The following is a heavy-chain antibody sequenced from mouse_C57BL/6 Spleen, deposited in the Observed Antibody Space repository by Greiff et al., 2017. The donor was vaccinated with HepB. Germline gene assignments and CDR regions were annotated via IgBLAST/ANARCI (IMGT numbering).Heavy chain of an antibody. CDR2: ISGGGGNT. J-gene: IGHJ2*01. V-gene: IGHV5-9*01. CDR1: GFTFSSYT. CDR3: ARHVASSGYNYFDY. D-gene: IGHD3-2*02. Sequence: EVQLVESGGGLVKPGGSLKLSCAASGFTFSSYTMSWVRQTPEKRLEWVATISGGGGNTYYPDSVKGRFTISRDNAKNTLYLQMSSLGSEDTALYYCARHVASSGYNYFDYWGQGTTLTVSS.